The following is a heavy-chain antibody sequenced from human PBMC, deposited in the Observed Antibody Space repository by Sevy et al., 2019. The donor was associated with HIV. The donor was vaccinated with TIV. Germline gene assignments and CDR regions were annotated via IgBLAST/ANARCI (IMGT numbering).Heavy chain of an antibody. CDR2: IYYSGST. Sequence: SETLSLTCTVSGGSISSYYWSWIRQPPGKGLEWIGYIYYSGSTNYNPALKSRVTISVDTSKNQFSLKLSSVTAADTAVYYGARDMARGWVGATPPAWFDPWGQGTLVTVSS. CDR3: ARDMARGWVGATPPAWFDP. J-gene: IGHJ5*02. D-gene: IGHD1-26*01. V-gene: IGHV4-59*01. CDR1: GGSISSYY.